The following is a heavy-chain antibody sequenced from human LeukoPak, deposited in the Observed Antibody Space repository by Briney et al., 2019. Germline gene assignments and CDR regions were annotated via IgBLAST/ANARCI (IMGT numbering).Heavy chain of an antibody. CDR2: IYTSGST. Sequence: PSETLSLTCTVSGGSISSGSYYWSWIQQPAGKGLEWIGRIYTSGSTNYNPSLKSRVTISVDTSKNQFSLKLSSVTAADTAVYYCARNFYYGSGSARLNWFDPWGQGTLVTVSS. V-gene: IGHV4-61*02. D-gene: IGHD3-10*01. CDR1: GGSISSGSYY. CDR3: ARNFYYGSGSARLNWFDP. J-gene: IGHJ5*02.